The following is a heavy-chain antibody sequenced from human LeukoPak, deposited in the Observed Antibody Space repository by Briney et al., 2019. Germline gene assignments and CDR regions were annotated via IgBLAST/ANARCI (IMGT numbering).Heavy chain of an antibody. CDR3: ARASIFGFYWGDY. V-gene: IGHV3-74*01. J-gene: IGHJ4*02. CDR1: GFTFSSYW. Sequence: GGSLRLSCAASGFTFSSYWMHWVRQAPGKGLVWVSRINSDGSSTSYADSVKGRFTISRDNSKNTLYLQMNSLRAEDTAVYYCARASIFGFYWGDYWGQGTLVTVSS. D-gene: IGHD3-3*01. CDR2: INSDGSST.